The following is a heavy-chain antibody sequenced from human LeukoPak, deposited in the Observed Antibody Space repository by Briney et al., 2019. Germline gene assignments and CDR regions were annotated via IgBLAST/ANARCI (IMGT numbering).Heavy chain of an antibody. J-gene: IGHJ4*02. D-gene: IGHD3-22*01. Sequence: GGSLRLSCAASGFTFSSYSMNWVRQAPGKGLEWVSSISNSSSYIYYADSVKGRFTISRDNAKNPLYLQMNSLRAEDTAVYYCARDPPAYYYDSSGYRTFDYWGQGTLVTVSS. CDR3: ARDPPAYYYDSSGYRTFDY. CDR2: ISNSSSYI. CDR1: GFTFSSYS. V-gene: IGHV3-21*01.